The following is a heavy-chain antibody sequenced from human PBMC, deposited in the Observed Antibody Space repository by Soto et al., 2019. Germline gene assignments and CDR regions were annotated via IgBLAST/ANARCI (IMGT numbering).Heavy chain of an antibody. D-gene: IGHD2-8*01. CDR3: ARGYGVPDPRYGLDV. CDR2: MNPNSGNT. Sequence: QVQLVQSGAEVKKPGASVEVSCKASGYTFTNYDIHWVRQATGQGLEWMGWMNPNSGNTAYAQNFQGRVPMTSSRSKSTAYMELSSLRSEDTAVYYCARGYGVPDPRYGLDVWGQGTTVTVSS. J-gene: IGHJ6*02. CDR1: GYTFTNYD. V-gene: IGHV1-8*01.